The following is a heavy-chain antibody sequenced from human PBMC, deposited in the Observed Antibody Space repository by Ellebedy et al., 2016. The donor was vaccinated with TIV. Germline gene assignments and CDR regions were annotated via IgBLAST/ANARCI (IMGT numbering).Heavy chain of an antibody. Sequence: MPSETLSLTCTVSYGSISSYYWSWIRQPPGKGLEWLGYIVSSGSTTYNPSLKSRLTMSIDTSKKQISLNLSSVTAADTGIFFCERSNISCFWETDDFENWGQGTRVTVSS. CDR1: YGSISSYY. D-gene: IGHD3-3*01. J-gene: IGHJ3*02. CDR2: IVSSGST. CDR3: ERSNISCFWETDDFEN. V-gene: IGHV4-59*01.